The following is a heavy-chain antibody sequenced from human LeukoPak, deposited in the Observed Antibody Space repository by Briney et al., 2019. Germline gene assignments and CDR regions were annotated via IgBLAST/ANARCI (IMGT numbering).Heavy chain of an antibody. V-gene: IGHV1-58*01. CDR1: GFTFSNSA. D-gene: IGHD4-23*01. CDR2: IVVGSGNT. CDR3: ARDAYGGNGFGGFDY. Sequence: SVKVSCKASGFTFSNSAVQWVRQARGQRLEWIGWIVVGSGNTNYAQKFQERVTITRDMSTSTAYMELSSLRSEDTAVYYCARDAYGGNGFGGFDYWGQGTLVTVSS. J-gene: IGHJ4*02.